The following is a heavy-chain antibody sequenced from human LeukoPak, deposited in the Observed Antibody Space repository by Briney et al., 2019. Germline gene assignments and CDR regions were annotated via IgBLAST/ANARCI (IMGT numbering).Heavy chain of an antibody. CDR3: AKDLPDYGDYIEGS. J-gene: IGHJ5*02. Sequence: GGSLRLSCAASGFTFSSFAMSWVRQAPGKGLEWVSTISGSGGSTNYADSVKRRFTFSRDNSKKTLYLQMNSLRAEDTAVYYCAKDLPDYGDYIEGSWGQGTLVTVSS. CDR1: GFTFSSFA. D-gene: IGHD4-17*01. CDR2: ISGSGGST. V-gene: IGHV3-23*01.